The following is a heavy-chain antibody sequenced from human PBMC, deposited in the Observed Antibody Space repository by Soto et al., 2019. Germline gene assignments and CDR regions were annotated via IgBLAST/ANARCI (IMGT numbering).Heavy chain of an antibody. J-gene: IGHJ6*02. CDR3: ARDIVVVVAARDYYYGMDV. CDR2: INPNSGGT. Sequence: ALVKVSCKASGYTFTGYYMHWVRQAPGQGLEWMGWINPNSGGTNYAQKFQGWVTMTRDTSISTAYMELSRLRSDDTAVYYCARDIVVVVAARDYYYGMDVWGQGTTVTVSS. V-gene: IGHV1-2*04. D-gene: IGHD2-15*01. CDR1: GYTFTGYY.